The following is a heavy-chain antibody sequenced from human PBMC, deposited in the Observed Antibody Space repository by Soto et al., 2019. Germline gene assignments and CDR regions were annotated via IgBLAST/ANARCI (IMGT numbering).Heavy chain of an antibody. D-gene: IGHD3-16*01. J-gene: IGHJ5*02. CDR1: GFTFSEYW. V-gene: IGHV3-7*01. Sequence: EAQLVESGGGLVQTGGSLRVSCAVSGFTFSEYWMSWVRQAPGKGLEWVAKIKQDGSEKAYVDSVKGRFTISRDNANNSLYLHMYNLRVEDTAIYYCARWGGDEYDWFDPWGQGTLVTVSS. CDR3: ARWGGDEYDWFDP. CDR2: IKQDGSEK.